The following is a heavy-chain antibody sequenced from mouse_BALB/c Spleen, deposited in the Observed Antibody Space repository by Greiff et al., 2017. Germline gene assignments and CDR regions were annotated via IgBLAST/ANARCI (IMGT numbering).Heavy chain of an antibody. J-gene: IGHJ2*01. Sequence: VKLLESAAELARPGASVKMSCKASGYTFTSYTMHWVKQRPGQGLEWIGYINPSSGYTEYNQKFKDKTTLTADKSSSTAYMQLSSLTSEDSAVYYCARYYGSSYPDYWGQGTTLTVSS. V-gene: IGHV1-4*02. CDR3: ARYYGSSYPDY. CDR1: GYTFTSYT. D-gene: IGHD1-1*01. CDR2: INPSSGYT.